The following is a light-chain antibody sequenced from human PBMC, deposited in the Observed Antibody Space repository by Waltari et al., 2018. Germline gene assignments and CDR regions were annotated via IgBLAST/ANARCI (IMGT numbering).Light chain of an antibody. CDR1: QSVSNN. V-gene: IGKV3-15*01. CDR3: QQYNNWPFYT. J-gene: IGKJ2*01. CDR2: CAS. Sequence: RATQSVSNNFTSYQHKPGEAPRRLIYCASTNANCIPAECSGSGSGTEFTLTISSLQSEDFAVYYCQQYNNWPFYTFGQGTKLEIK.